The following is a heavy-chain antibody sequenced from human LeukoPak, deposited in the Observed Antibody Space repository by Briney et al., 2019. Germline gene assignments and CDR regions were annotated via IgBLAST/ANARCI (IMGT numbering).Heavy chain of an antibody. CDR3: AREGSSGWYPYYFDY. CDR1: GGSISSYY. J-gene: IGHJ4*02. CDR2: IYYSGST. D-gene: IGHD6-19*01. V-gene: IGHV4-59*12. Sequence: SETLSLTCTVSGGSISSYYWSWIRQPPGKGLEWIGYIYYSGSTNYNPSLKSRVTISVDTSKNQFSLKLSSVTAADTAVYYCAREGSSGWYPYYFDYWGQGTLVTVSS.